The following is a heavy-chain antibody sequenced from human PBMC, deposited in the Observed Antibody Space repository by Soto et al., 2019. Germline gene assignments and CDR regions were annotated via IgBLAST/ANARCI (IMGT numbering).Heavy chain of an antibody. D-gene: IGHD3-3*01. Sequence: GESLKISCKGSGYSLTSYWIGWVRQMPGKGLEWMGIIYPGDSDTRYSPSFQGQVTISADKSISTAYLQWSSLKASDTAMYYCARHLRITIFGVATFRPDWFDPWGQGTLVTVSS. CDR2: IYPGDSDT. J-gene: IGHJ5*02. V-gene: IGHV5-51*01. CDR1: GYSLTSYW. CDR3: ARHLRITIFGVATFRPDWFDP.